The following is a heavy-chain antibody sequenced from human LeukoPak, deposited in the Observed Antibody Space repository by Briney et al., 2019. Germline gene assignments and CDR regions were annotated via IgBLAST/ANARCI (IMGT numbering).Heavy chain of an antibody. CDR2: IYYSGST. J-gene: IGHJ6*02. CDR3: ARCSGSYYYYGMDV. V-gene: IGHV4-59*01. CDR1: GGSISSYY. Sequence: SETLSPTCTVSGGSISSYYWSWIRQPPGKGLEWIGYIYYSGSTNYNPSLKCRVTISVDTSKNQFSLKLSSVTAADTAVYYCARCSGSYYYYGMDVWGQGTTVTVSS. D-gene: IGHD3-10*02.